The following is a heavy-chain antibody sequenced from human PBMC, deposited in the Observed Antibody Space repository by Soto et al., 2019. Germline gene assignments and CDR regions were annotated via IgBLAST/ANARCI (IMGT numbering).Heavy chain of an antibody. CDR1: EFTLSSDA. J-gene: IGHJ5*02. V-gene: IGHV3-23*01. CDR2: ISDNGGTT. D-gene: IGHD3-9*01. Sequence: HPGGSLRLACAASEFTLSSDAMSCVRQAPGKGLEWVSSISDNGGTTYYADSVKGRFTISRDNSKNTLYLQMNSLRAEDTAIYYCAKGVLILLEVHLSNSFDLWGQGPLVTV. CDR3: AKGVLILLEVHLSNSFDL.